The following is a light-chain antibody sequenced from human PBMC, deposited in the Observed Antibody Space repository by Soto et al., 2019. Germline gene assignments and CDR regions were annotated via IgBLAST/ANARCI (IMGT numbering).Light chain of an antibody. V-gene: IGKV3-15*01. CDR3: QQYNNWPPIT. J-gene: IGKJ5*01. Sequence: EVVMTPSPASFSVSPVDRATVSCRASQTVGGNLAWYQQRPGQAPRLLMYGASTRATGIPARFSGSGSGTEFTLTISSLQSEDFAVYYCQQYNNWPPITFGQGTRLEIK. CDR1: QTVGGN. CDR2: GAS.